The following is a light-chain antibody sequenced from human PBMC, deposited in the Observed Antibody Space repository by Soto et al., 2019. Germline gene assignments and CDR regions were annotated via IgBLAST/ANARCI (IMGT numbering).Light chain of an antibody. V-gene: IGKV3-20*01. J-gene: IGKJ1*01. Sequence: IVWAQCPVTMSLSPGERATLTCRVSQSVSSSTYLAWYQQKPGQAPRLLIYDPSSRATGIPDRFSGSGSGTDFTLTISRLEPEDFAVYYCQQYGSSGTFGQGTKVDIK. CDR2: DPS. CDR3: QQYGSSGT. CDR1: QSVSSSTY.